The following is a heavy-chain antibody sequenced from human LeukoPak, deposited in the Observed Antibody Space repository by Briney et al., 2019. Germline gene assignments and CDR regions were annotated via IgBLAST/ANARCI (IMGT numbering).Heavy chain of an antibody. CDR2: IWYDGSNK. D-gene: IGHD5-18*01. CDR1: GFTFSSYG. Sequence: PGGSLRLSCAASGFTFSSYGMHWVRQAPDKGLEWVAVIWYDGSNKYYADPVKGRFTISRDNAENSLYLQMNSLRAEDTAVYYCAREGPYSYEGYWGQGTLVTVSS. CDR3: AREGPYSYEGY. V-gene: IGHV3-33*01. J-gene: IGHJ4*02.